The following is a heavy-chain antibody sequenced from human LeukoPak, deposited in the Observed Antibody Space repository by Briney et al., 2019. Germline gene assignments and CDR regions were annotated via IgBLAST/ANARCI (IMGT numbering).Heavy chain of an antibody. Sequence: SVKVSCKASGGTFSSYAISWVRQAPGQGLEWMGRIIPIFGIANYAQKFQGRVTITADNSTSTAYMELSSLRSEDTAVYYCATPGGSLDYWGQGTLVTVSS. D-gene: IGHD4-23*01. V-gene: IGHV1-69*04. CDR1: GGTFSSYA. CDR3: ATPGGSLDY. CDR2: IIPIFGIA. J-gene: IGHJ4*02.